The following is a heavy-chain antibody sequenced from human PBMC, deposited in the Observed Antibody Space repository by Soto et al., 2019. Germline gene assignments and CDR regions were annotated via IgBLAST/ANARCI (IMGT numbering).Heavy chain of an antibody. CDR3: VKDDGRNIPVSFEH. D-gene: IGHD1-26*01. CDR1: GFTFSTYA. V-gene: IGHV3-23*01. J-gene: IGHJ4*02. Sequence: GGSLRLSCAASGFTFSTYAMNWVRQAPGKGLEWVSAIRGSAYSTYYADSVKGRFSISRDNSKNTLYLEMNSPRVEDTAIYYCVKDDGRNIPVSFEHWGQGALVTVSS. CDR2: IRGSAYST.